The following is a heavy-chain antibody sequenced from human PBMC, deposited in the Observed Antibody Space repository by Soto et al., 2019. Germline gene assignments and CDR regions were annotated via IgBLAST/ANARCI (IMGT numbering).Heavy chain of an antibody. D-gene: IGHD4-4*01. J-gene: IGHJ5*02. Sequence: GGSLRLSCAASGFTFSSYAMSWVLQAPGKGLEWVSAISGSGGSTYYADSVKGRFTISRDNAKNSLYLQMNSLRAEDTALYYCAKLSNYDPNWFDPWGQGTLVTVSS. V-gene: IGHV3-23*01. CDR3: AKLSNYDPNWFDP. CDR2: ISGSGGST. CDR1: GFTFSSYA.